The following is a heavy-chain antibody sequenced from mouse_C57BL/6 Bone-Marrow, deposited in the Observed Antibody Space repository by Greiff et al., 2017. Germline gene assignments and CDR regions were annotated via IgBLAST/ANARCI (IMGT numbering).Heavy chain of an antibody. D-gene: IGHD2-2*01. V-gene: IGHV14-4*01. CDR3: TFIYYGYAYFDY. Sequence: VQLQQSGAELVRPGASVKLSCTASGFNIKDDYMHWVKQRPEQGLEWIGWIDPENGDTEYASKFQGTATITADTSSNTAYLQLSSLTSEDTAVYYCTFIYYGYAYFDYWGQGTTLTVSS. CDR1: GFNIKDDY. J-gene: IGHJ2*01. CDR2: IDPENGDT.